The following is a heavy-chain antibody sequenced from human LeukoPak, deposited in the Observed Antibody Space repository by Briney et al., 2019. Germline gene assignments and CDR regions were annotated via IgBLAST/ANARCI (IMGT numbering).Heavy chain of an antibody. V-gene: IGHV5-51*01. D-gene: IGHD6-19*01. CDR2: IYPGDSET. Sequence: GESLKISCTGSGYIFTNYWIGWVRQIPGKGLEWMGIIYPGDSETRYRPSFQGQVTISVDKSNSTAYLQWSSLKASDAAMYSCARHIWLVAPDGFDIWGQGTMVTVSS. J-gene: IGHJ3*02. CDR1: GYIFTNYW. CDR3: ARHIWLVAPDGFDI.